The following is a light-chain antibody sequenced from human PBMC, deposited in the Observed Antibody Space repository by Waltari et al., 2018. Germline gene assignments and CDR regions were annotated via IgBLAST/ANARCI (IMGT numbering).Light chain of an antibody. CDR2: GAS. CDR1: QSVTSN. Sequence: EILMTQSPATLSVFPGESVTLSCRASQSVTSNLAWYQQKPGQAPRLLIFGASTRATGIPTRFSATGSGTDFTLTLSSLQSEDFAVYYCQQYNTWPLTFGGGTNVEI. V-gene: IGKV3-15*01. CDR3: QQYNTWPLT. J-gene: IGKJ4*01.